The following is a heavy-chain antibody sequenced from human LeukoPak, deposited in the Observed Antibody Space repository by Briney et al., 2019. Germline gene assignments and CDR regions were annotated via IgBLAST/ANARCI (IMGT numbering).Heavy chain of an antibody. CDR1: GYTFTSYG. V-gene: IGHV1-18*01. CDR3: AREGLQPDYYFDY. D-gene: IGHD5-24*01. CDR2: ISAYNGNT. J-gene: IGHJ4*02. Sequence: ASVKVSCKASGYTFTSYGISWVRQAPGQGLEWMGWISAYNGNTNYAQKFQGRVTMTRDTSISTAYMELSRLRSDDTAVYYCAREGLQPDYYFDYWGQGTLVTVSS.